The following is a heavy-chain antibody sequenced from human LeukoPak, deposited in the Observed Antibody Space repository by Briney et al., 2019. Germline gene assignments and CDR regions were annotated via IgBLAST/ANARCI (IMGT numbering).Heavy chain of an antibody. D-gene: IGHD4-17*01. J-gene: IGHJ4*02. CDR2: IRDDGSNK. V-gene: IGHV3-30*02. CDR3: AQIVRSYGDYEDY. Sequence: GGSLRLSCAEPGFTFSSYDMHWVRQAPGKGLGWVSFIRDDGSNKYYADSVKGRFTISRDNSKNTLSLQMNSLRAEDTAVYYCAQIVRSYGDYEDYWGQGTLITVSS. CDR1: GFTFSSYD.